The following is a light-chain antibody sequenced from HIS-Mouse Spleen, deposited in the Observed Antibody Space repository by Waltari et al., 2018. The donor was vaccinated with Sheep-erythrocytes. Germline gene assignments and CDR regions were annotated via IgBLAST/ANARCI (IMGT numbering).Light chain of an antibody. CDR1: ALPKKY. CDR3: YSTDSSGNHWV. J-gene: IGLJ3*02. Sequence: SYELTQPPSVSVSPGQTARITCSGDALPKKYAYWYQQKSGQAPVLVIYEDSKPPTWIPERCAGSTSGTMATLTISGAQVEDEADYYCYSTDSSGNHWVFGGGTKLTVL. V-gene: IGLV3-10*01. CDR2: EDS.